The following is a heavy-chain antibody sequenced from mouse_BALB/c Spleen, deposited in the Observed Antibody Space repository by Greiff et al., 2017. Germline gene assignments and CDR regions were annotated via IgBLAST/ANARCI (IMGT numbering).Heavy chain of an antibody. CDR2: INPSSGYT. CDR3: ARRGDSSGLYAMDY. J-gene: IGHJ4*01. D-gene: IGHD3-2*01. Sequence: QVQLQQSGAELARPGASVKMSCKASGYTFTSYTMHWVKQRPGRGLEWIGYINPSSGYTNYNQKFKDKATLTADKSSSTAYMQLSSLTSEDSAVYYWARRGDSSGLYAMDYWGQGTSVTVSS. V-gene: IGHV1-4*01. CDR1: GYTFTSYT.